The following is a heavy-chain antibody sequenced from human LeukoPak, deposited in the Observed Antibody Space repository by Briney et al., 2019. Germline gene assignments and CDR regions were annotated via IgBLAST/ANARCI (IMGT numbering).Heavy chain of an antibody. Sequence: SETLSLTCAVYGGSFSSYYWSWIRQPPGKGLEWIGEINHSGSTNYNPSLKSRVTISVDTSKNQFSLKLSSVTAADTAVYYCARGEGDIVVVVAATPDRGKCNWFDPWGQGTLVTVSS. J-gene: IGHJ5*02. CDR3: ARGEGDIVVVVAATPDRGKCNWFDP. CDR1: GGSFSSYY. D-gene: IGHD2-15*01. CDR2: INHSGST. V-gene: IGHV4-34*01.